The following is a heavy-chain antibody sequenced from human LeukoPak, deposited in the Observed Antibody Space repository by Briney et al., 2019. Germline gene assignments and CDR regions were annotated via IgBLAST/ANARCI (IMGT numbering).Heavy chain of an antibody. Sequence: GESLKISCKGSGYSFTNYWIAWVRQMPGEGLEWMGIIYPGDSDTRYSPSFQGHVTISADKSINTAYLQWSSLKASDTAMYYCARHSTGWYPYFDYWGQGTLVTVSS. V-gene: IGHV5-51*01. CDR1: GYSFTNYW. CDR3: ARHSTGWYPYFDY. J-gene: IGHJ4*02. CDR2: IYPGDSDT. D-gene: IGHD6-19*01.